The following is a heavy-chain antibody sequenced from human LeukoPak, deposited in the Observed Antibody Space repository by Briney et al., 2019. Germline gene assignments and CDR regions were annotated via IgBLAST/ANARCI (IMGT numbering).Heavy chain of an antibody. CDR2: MKDYGGIT. CDR1: GYTFSTYH. Sequence: ASVKVSCKASGYTFSTYHMHWVRQAPGQWLEWMGIMKDYGGITSYAQKFQGRVTMTRDTSTSTVYMELSSLRSDDTAVYYCARVGMLPTEDIVVVPASYRYYFDYWGQGTLVTVSS. CDR3: ARVGMLPTEDIVVVPASYRYYFDY. D-gene: IGHD2-2*01. J-gene: IGHJ4*02. V-gene: IGHV1-46*01.